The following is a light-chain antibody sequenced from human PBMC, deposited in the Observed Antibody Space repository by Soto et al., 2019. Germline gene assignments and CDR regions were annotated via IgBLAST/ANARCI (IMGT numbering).Light chain of an antibody. CDR3: SSYAGSHNWV. CDR2: EVS. Sequence: QSALTQPPSASGSPGQSVTISCTGTSSDVGGYNSVSWYQHHPGKAPKLMISEVSKRPSGVPDRFSGSKSGNTASLTVSGLQADDEADYYCSSYAGSHNWVFGGGTKLTVL. CDR1: SSDVGGYNS. J-gene: IGLJ3*02. V-gene: IGLV2-8*01.